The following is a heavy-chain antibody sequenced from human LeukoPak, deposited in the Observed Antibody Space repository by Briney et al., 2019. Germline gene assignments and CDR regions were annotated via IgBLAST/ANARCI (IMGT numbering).Heavy chain of an antibody. V-gene: IGHV3-7*04. CDR3: ARDGSGRDFSLDY. Sequence: PGGSLRLSCVASGFAIRHYYMSWVRRAPGKGLEWVADIRHDGSNIYNVDSVRGRFTISRDNAKNSLFLQVNSLKDEDTAVYYCARDGSGRDFSLDYWGQGTLVTVSS. J-gene: IGHJ4*02. D-gene: IGHD3-10*01. CDR1: GFAIRHYY. CDR2: IRHDGSNI.